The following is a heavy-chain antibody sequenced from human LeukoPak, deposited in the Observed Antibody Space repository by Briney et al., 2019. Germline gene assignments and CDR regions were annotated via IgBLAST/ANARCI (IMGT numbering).Heavy chain of an antibody. CDR1: GFTFSSYW. J-gene: IGHJ6*03. D-gene: IGHD4-23*01. V-gene: IGHV3-74*01. CDR2: INSDGSNT. CDR3: AKADGGYYYYYMDV. Sequence: GGTLRLSCAASGFTFSSYWMHWVRQVPRKGLVWVSRINSDGSNTNYADSVKGRFTISRDNAKNTLYLQMNSLRAEDTAVYYCAKADGGYYYYYMDVWGRGTTVTVSS.